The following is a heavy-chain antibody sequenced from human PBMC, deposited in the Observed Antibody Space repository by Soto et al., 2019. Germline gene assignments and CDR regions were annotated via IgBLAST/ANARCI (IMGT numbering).Heavy chain of an antibody. Sequence: PSETLSLTGTVSGGSISSGGYYWSWIRQHPGKGLEWIGYIYYSGSTYYNPSLKSRVTISVDTSKNQFSLKLSSVTAADTAVYYCARSSQSTVTTFVYWGTGTTLTLSS. CDR1: GGSISSGGYY. V-gene: IGHV4-31*03. CDR2: IYYSGST. CDR3: ARSSQSTVTTFVY. D-gene: IGHD4-17*01. J-gene: IGHJ4*02.